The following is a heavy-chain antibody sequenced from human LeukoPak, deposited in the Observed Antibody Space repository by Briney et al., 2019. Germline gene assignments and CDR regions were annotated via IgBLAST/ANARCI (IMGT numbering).Heavy chain of an antibody. CDR2: INTNTGNP. CDR1: GYTFTSYG. Sequence: ASVKVSCKASGYTFTSYGMNWVRQAPGQGLEWMGWINTNTGNPTYAQGFTGRFVFSLDTSVSTAYLQISSLEAEDTAVYYCARYYDILTPHAVWFDPWGQGTLVTVSS. J-gene: IGHJ5*02. V-gene: IGHV7-4-1*02. D-gene: IGHD3-9*01. CDR3: ARYYDILTPHAVWFDP.